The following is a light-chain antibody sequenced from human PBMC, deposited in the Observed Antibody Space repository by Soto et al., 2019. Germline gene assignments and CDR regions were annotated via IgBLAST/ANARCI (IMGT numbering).Light chain of an antibody. Sequence: QSALTQPASVSGSLGQSITISCIGTSSNIGSYNLVSWYQHQPGKAPKIMIFEGSKRPSGVSNRFSGSKSGNTASLTISGLQAEDEADYYCCSYAGSSTYVVFGGGTKLTVL. J-gene: IGLJ2*01. CDR3: CSYAGSSTYVV. CDR1: SSNIGSYNL. CDR2: EGS. V-gene: IGLV2-23*01.